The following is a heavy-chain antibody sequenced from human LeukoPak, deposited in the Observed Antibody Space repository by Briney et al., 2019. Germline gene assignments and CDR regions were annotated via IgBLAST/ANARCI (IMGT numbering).Heavy chain of an antibody. D-gene: IGHD6-19*01. CDR2: ISLAGQT. J-gene: IGHJ5*02. Sequence: SGTLSLTCGVSGGSISGTNWWSWVRQPPGQGLEWIGEISLAGQTNYNPSLNGRVTMSLDKSSNQLSLHLTSVTAADTAVYYCARGEVAGNWFDPWGQGTLVTVSS. CDR3: ARGEVAGNWFDP. CDR1: GGSISGTNW. V-gene: IGHV4-4*02.